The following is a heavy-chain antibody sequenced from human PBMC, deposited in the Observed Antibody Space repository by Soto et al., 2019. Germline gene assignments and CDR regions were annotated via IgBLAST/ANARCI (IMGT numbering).Heavy chain of an antibody. CDR3: ARGSWDDVSGHYYMDV. CDR1: GDSVSSNSAG. Sequence: PSQTLSLTCDISGDSVSSNSAGWNWIRQTPSKGFEWLGRTYYKSKWYYTYAASVKSRITVSPDTSKYQFSLQLTSVTPEDTAVYYCARGSWDDVSGHYYMDVWDKGTTVTVSS. V-gene: IGHV6-1*01. J-gene: IGHJ6*03. D-gene: IGHD1-1*01. CDR2: TYYKSKWYY.